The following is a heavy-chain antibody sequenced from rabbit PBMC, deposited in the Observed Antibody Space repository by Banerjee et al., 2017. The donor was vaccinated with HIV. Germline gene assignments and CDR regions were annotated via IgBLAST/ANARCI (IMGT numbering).Heavy chain of an antibody. CDR2: IGGGSSGST. J-gene: IGHJ6*01. CDR3: ARELYNVGYGSYDL. Sequence: QSLEESGGDLVKPGASLTLTCTASGFSFSSSYVMCWVRQAPGKGLEWIASIGGGSSGSTYYANWAKGRFTISKTSSTTVTLQMTSLTAADTATYFCARELYNVGYGSYDLWGPGTLVTVS. D-gene: IGHD5-1*01. V-gene: IGHV1S40*01. CDR1: GFSFSSSYV.